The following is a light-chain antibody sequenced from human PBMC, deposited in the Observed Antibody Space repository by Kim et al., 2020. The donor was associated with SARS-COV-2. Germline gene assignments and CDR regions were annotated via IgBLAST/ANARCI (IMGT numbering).Light chain of an antibody. CDR2: DAS. CDR3: HQYIRSPYS. Sequence: LLPAERATLSCSANHRIISKYLAWYQHKPGQSPRLLIHDASNRATGIPDRFSGSGSGTDFTLTISRLEPEDFAVYYCHQYIRSPYSFGQGTKLEIK. J-gene: IGKJ2*03. V-gene: IGKV3-20*01. CDR1: HRIISKY.